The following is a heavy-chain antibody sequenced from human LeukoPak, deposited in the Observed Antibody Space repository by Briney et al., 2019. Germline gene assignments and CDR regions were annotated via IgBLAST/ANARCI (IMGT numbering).Heavy chain of an antibody. J-gene: IGHJ4*02. CDR3: ARNPRGLRLKGLDY. V-gene: IGHV3-30*02. Sequence: PGGSLRLSCAASGFTFSGYGMHWVRQAPGKGLEWVAFVRYDSSNKYYADSVKGRFTVSRDNSKNMLYLQMNSLRAEDTAVYYCARNPRGLRLKGLDYWGQGTLVTVSS. CDR1: GFTFSGYG. CDR2: VRYDSSNK. D-gene: IGHD5-12*01.